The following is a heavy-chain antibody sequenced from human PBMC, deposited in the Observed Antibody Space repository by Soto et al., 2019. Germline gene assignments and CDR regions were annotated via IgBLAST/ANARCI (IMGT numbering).Heavy chain of an antibody. D-gene: IGHD2-15*01. CDR1: GGSISSGGYS. J-gene: IGHJ5*02. V-gene: IGHV4-30-2*01. CDR3: ARVRTSCSFSSCYQDP. CDR2: ISHSGTT. Sequence: PSETLSLTCAVSGGSISSGGYSWSWIRQPPGKGLEWIGEISHSGTTYYNPSLKSRVTISIDKSKNQFFLKLSSVTAADTAVYYCARVRTSCSFSSCYQDPWGQGTQVTVSS.